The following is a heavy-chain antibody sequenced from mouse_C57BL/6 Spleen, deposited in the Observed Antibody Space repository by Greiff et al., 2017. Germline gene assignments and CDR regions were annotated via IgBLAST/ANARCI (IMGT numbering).Heavy chain of an antibody. Sequence: QVQLKQSGPGLVQPSPCLSISCTVSGFSLTSYGVHWVRQSPGKGLEWLGVIWSGGSTDYNAAFISRLSISKDNSKSQVFFKMNSLQADDTAIYYCARNWRDYDAMDYWGQGTSVTVSS. V-gene: IGHV2-2*01. CDR3: ARNWRDYDAMDY. J-gene: IGHJ4*01. CDR1: GFSLTSYG. CDR2: IWSGGST.